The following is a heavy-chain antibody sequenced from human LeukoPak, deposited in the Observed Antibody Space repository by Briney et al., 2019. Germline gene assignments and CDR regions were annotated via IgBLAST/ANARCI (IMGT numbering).Heavy chain of an antibody. CDR2: IYYSGST. CDR3: ARGRGTASDY. V-gene: IGHV4-59*01. D-gene: IGHD6-13*01. J-gene: IGHJ4*02. CDR1: GGSISSYY. Sequence: SETLSLTCTVSGGSISSYYWSWIWQPPGKGLEWIGYIYYSGSTNYNPSLKSRVTISVDTSKNQFSLKLSSVTAADTAVYYCARGRGTASDYWGQGTLVTVSS.